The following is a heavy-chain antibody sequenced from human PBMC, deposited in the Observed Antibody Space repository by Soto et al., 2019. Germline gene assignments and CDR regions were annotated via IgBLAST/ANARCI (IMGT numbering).Heavy chain of an antibody. CDR2: IYYSGST. V-gene: IGHV4-59*12. D-gene: IGHD3-3*01. CDR1: GGSISSYY. Sequence: SETLALTCTVSGGSISSYYWSWIRQPPGKGLEWIGYIYYSGSTNYNPSLKSRVTISVDTSKNQFSLKLSSVTAADTAMYYCARGGKVFGVVIIHDAFDIWGQGTMVTVSS. CDR3: ARGGKVFGVVIIHDAFDI. J-gene: IGHJ3*02.